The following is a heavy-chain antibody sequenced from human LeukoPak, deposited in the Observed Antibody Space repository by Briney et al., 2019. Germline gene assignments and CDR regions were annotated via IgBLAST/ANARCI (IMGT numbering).Heavy chain of an antibody. CDR3: AHYDSSGYGDY. Sequence: PGGSLRLSCAASGFTFSSYSMNWVRQAPGKGPEWVSYISSSSSTIYYADSVKGRFTISRDNAKNSLYLQMNSLRAEDTAVYYCAHYDSSGYGDYWGQGTLVTVSS. D-gene: IGHD3-22*01. V-gene: IGHV3-48*04. J-gene: IGHJ4*02. CDR2: ISSSSSTI. CDR1: GFTFSSYS.